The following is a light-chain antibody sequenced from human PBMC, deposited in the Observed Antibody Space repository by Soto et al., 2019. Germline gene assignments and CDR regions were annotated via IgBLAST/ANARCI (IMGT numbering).Light chain of an antibody. CDR1: QSISSSY. CDR3: QQYGSSSWT. Sequence: EIVLTQSPVTLALSPAKRGTLSCMASQSISSSYLAWYQQRPGQAPRLLIYGASSRATGIPDRFSGSGSGTEFTLTISRLEPEDFAVYYCQQYGSSSWTFGQGTKVDIK. V-gene: IGKV3-20*01. CDR2: GAS. J-gene: IGKJ1*01.